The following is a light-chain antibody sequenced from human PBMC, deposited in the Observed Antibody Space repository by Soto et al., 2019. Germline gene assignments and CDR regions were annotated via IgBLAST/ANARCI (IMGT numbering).Light chain of an antibody. V-gene: IGKV3-15*01. J-gene: IGKJ1*01. CDR2: GAS. CDR3: QHYNNWPLT. CDR1: QSVSSN. Sequence: EIVMTQSPATLSVSPGERATLSCRASQSVSSNLAWYQQKPGQAPRLLIYGASTRATGIPARFSGSGSGTEFPLTISSLQAEDFAVYYCQHYNNWPLTFGQGTKVEIK.